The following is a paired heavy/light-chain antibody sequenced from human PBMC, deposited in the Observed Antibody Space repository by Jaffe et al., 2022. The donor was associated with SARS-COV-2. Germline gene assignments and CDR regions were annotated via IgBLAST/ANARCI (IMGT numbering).Heavy chain of an antibody. V-gene: IGHV4-31*03. CDR3: ARDNDVSGTGSFDY. CDR1: GGSISSGNYH. CDR2: IFNTGRT. D-gene: IGHD3-10*01. Sequence: QVQLQESGPGLVKPSETLSLTCTGSGGSISSGNYHWNWIRQYPGKGLEWVACIFNTGRTVYNPSLESRATISLDTSKNQFSLKLSSVTAADTAVYYCARDNDVSGTGSFDYWGQGALVTVSS. J-gene: IGHJ4*02.
Light chain of an antibody. CDR2: WAS. V-gene: IGKV4-1*01. CDR3: QQYYDTPYT. Sequence: DIVMTQSPDSLAVSLGERATFNCKSSQSILYSANNKNYLTWYQQKPGQPPKMLISWASTRESGVPDRFSGSGSGTDFTLTISSLQAEDVAVYYCQQYYDTPYTFGQGTKLEIK. CDR1: QSILYSANNKNY. J-gene: IGKJ2*01.